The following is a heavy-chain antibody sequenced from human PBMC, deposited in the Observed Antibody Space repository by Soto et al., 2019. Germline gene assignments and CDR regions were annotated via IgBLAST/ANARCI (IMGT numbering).Heavy chain of an antibody. CDR3: ARGLAGYSSSWGGGFYYYYYGMDV. V-gene: IGHV4-61*01. Sequence: SETLSLTCTVSGGSVSSGSYYWSWIRQPPGKGLEWIGYIYYSGSTNYNPSLKSRVTISVDTSKNQFSLKLSSVTAADTAVYYCARGLAGYSSSWGGGFYYYYYGMDVWGQGTTVTVSS. D-gene: IGHD6-13*01. CDR1: GGSVSSGSYY. J-gene: IGHJ6*02. CDR2: IYYSGST.